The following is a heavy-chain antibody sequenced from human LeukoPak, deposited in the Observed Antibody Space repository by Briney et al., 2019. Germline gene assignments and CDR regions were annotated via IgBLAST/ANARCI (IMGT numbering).Heavy chain of an antibody. Sequence: SETLSLTCTVSSDPMDSSAFYWAWIRQPPGKGLEWIGSIYYSGSTYYDPSLKSRVTISVNKSKNQFSLRLSSVTAADTAVYYCARGTGYSDKIDPWGQGTLVTVSS. CDR3: ARGTGYSDKIDP. J-gene: IGHJ5*02. D-gene: IGHD5-12*01. CDR1: SDPMDSSAFY. CDR2: IYYSGST. V-gene: IGHV4-39*07.